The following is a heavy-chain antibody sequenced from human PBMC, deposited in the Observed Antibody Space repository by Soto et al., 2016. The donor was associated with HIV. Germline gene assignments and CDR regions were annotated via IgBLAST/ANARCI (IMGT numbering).Heavy chain of an antibody. Sequence: QVQLVQSGAEVKKPGASVKVSCKPSGYTFTSYYLHWVRQAPGQGLEWMGMISPSSGSTTFAQKFRDRVTMTRDTSTSTVYMELSSLRSEDTAVYYCARRGATTPGAFDIWGLGTMVTVSS. CDR1: GYTFTSYY. D-gene: IGHD5-12*01. CDR2: ISPSSGST. J-gene: IGHJ3*02. V-gene: IGHV1-46*01. CDR3: ARRGATTPGAFDI.